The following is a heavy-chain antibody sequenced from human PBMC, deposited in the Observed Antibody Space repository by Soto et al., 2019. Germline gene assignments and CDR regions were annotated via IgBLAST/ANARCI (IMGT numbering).Heavy chain of an antibody. CDR2: IYYSGST. CDR3: RSDPLVGVAAA. D-gene: IGHD6-13*01. J-gene: IGHJ5*02. Sequence: PETLSLTCTVSGRSISSYYWSWVRPPAGKGREWVGYIYYSGSTNYNPSLKARVTISVDTPKNQLSLNLRSVTAATTAAYYCRSDPLVGVAAAWGQGTLVTVSS. V-gene: IGHV4-59*01. CDR1: GRSISSYY.